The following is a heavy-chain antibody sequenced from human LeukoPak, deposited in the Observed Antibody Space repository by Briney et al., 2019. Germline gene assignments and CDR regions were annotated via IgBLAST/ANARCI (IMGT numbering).Heavy chain of an antibody. CDR1: GFTFDDYG. J-gene: IGHJ6*03. V-gene: IGHV3-20*04. D-gene: IGHD3-3*01. CDR2: INWNGGST. CDR3: ARDSYYDFWSGYVYYMDV. Sequence: GGSLRLSCAASGFTFDDYGMSWVRQAPGKGLEWVSGINWNGGSTGYADSVKGRFTISRDNAKTSLYLQMNSLRAEDTALYYCARDSYYDFWSGYVYYMDVWGKGTTVTVSS.